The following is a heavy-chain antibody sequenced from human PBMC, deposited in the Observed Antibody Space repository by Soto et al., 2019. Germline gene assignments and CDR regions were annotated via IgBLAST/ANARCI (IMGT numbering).Heavy chain of an antibody. J-gene: IGHJ4*02. Sequence: EVQLLEAGGGLVQPGGSLRLSCAASGFSFRNYGMSWVRQAPGKGLEWLSAIIGNGETTYYADSVRGRFTISRDNSKNTLYLQLNDLGAEDTAIYYCAKDYDYGDSLPFDYWGQGTLVTVSS. CDR2: IIGNGETT. CDR1: GFSFRNYG. CDR3: AKDYDYGDSLPFDY. D-gene: IGHD4-17*01. V-gene: IGHV3-23*01.